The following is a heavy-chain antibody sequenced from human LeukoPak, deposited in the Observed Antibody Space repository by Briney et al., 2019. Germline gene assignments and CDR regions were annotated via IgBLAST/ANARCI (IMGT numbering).Heavy chain of an antibody. CDR1: GFTFSDAW. D-gene: IGHD2-15*01. V-gene: IGHV3-30*18. J-gene: IGHJ4*02. CDR2: ISYDGSNK. Sequence: GGSLRLSCAASGFTFSDAWMSWVRQAPGKGLEWVAVISYDGSNKYYADSVKGRFTISRDNSKNTLYLQMNSLRAEDTAVYYCAKEQLYCSGGSCDLTSEYYFDYWGQGTLVTVSS. CDR3: AKEQLYCSGGSCDLTSEYYFDY.